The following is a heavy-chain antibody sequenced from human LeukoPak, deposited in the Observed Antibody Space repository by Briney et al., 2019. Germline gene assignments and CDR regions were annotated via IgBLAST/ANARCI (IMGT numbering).Heavy chain of an antibody. J-gene: IGHJ4*02. V-gene: IGHV3-48*03. CDR1: GFSFSSYE. CDR2: ISSSGSTK. Sequence: GGSLRLSCAASGFSFSSYEMNWVRQAPGKGLEWVSYISSSGSTKYYADSVKGRFTISRDNAKNSLYLQLNSLRAEDTAVYYCASHYGDYVWGHFWGQGTLATVSS. CDR3: ASHYGDYVWGHF. D-gene: IGHD4-17*01.